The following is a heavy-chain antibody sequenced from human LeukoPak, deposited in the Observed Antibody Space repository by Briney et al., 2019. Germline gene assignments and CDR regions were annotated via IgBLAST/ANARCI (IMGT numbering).Heavy chain of an antibody. D-gene: IGHD1-7*01. CDR3: AKDVTGTGAFDI. J-gene: IGHJ3*02. V-gene: IGHV3-9*01. CDR1: GFTFHEYA. Sequence: GGSLRLSCAASGFTFHEYAMHWVRQGPGKGLEWVSGITWNSGTIGYADSVKGRFTISRDNAKNSLYLQMNSLRAEDTALYYCAKDVTGTGAFDIWGQGTMVTVSS. CDR2: ITWNSGTI.